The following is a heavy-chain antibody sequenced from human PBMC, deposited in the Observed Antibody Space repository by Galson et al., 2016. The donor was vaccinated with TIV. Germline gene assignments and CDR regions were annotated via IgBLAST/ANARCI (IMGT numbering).Heavy chain of an antibody. V-gene: IGHV1-3*01. J-gene: IGHJ4*02. CDR1: GYTFSTYA. Sequence: SVKVSCKASGYTFSTYAKHWVRQAPGQRLEWMGWINVYNGNTRYSQKFRDRVTITRDTSATTAYMETYMELSSLKSEDTAVYYCVSARVKHFDFWGQGTLVTVSS. CDR3: VSARVKHFDF. CDR2: INVYNGNT.